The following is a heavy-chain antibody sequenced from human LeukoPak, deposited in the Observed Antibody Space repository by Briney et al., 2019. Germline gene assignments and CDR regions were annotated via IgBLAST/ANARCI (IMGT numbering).Heavy chain of an antibody. CDR2: IYYSGST. CDR1: GGSISSYF. Sequence: SETLSLTCTVSGGSISSYFWSWIRQPPGKGLEWIGYIYYSGSTNYNPSLKSRVTISVDTSKNQFSLRLNAVTAADTAVYYCARQYCSSTNCYYFDYWGQGTLVTVSS. J-gene: IGHJ4*02. CDR3: ARQYCSSTNCYYFDY. V-gene: IGHV4-59*01. D-gene: IGHD2-2*01.